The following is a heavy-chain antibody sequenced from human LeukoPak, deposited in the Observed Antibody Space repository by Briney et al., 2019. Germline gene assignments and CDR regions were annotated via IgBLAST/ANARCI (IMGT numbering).Heavy chain of an antibody. CDR1: GGTFSSYA. CDR3: ARVVCSGGSCYSPY. V-gene: IGHV1-69*05. CDR2: IIPIFGTA. D-gene: IGHD2-15*01. J-gene: IGHJ4*02. Sequence: SVKVSCKASGGTFSSYAISWVRQAPGQGLEWMGGIIPIFGTANYAQKLQGRVTMTTDTSTSTAYMELRSLRSDDTAVYYCARVVCSGGSCYSPYWGQGTLVTVSS.